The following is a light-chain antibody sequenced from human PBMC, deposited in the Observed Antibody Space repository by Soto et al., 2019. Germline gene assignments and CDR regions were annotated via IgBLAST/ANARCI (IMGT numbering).Light chain of an antibody. J-gene: IGKJ1*01. CDR1: QSVSSSY. CDR2: GAS. Sequence: EIVLTQSPGTLSLSPGERATLSCRASQSVSSSYLAWYQQKPGQAPRLLIYGASSRATGIPDRFSGSGSGTDFTLTISGLEPDDFAVFYCQQYGSSPWTFGQGTQVEIK. V-gene: IGKV3-20*01. CDR3: QQYGSSPWT.